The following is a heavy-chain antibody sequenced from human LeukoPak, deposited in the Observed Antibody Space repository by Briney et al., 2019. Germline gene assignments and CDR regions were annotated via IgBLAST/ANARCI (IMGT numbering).Heavy chain of an antibody. CDR1: GFTFSSYS. D-gene: IGHD1-26*01. V-gene: IGHV3-21*01. CDR3: ARESGTHYYYYYYIDV. Sequence: NPGGSLRLSCAASGFTFSSYSMNWVRQAPGKGLEWVSSISSSSIYIYYADSVKGRFTISRDNAKNSLYLQMNSLRAEDTAVYYCARESGTHYYYYYYIDVWGKGTTVTVSS. J-gene: IGHJ6*03. CDR2: ISSSSIYI.